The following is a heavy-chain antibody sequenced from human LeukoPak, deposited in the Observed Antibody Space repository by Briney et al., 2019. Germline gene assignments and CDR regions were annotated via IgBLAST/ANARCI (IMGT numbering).Heavy chain of an antibody. V-gene: IGHV3-23*01. CDR1: GFTFSNFA. J-gene: IGHJ4*02. CDR3: AGGGYDSSGYYPESLY. D-gene: IGHD3-22*01. CDR2: ISVSGDRT. Sequence: QPGESLRLSCAASGFTFSNFAMSWLRQAPGKGLEWVSGISVSGDRTYYADSVRGRFTISRGNSKNALYLQMNNLRGDDTAVYYCAGGGYDSSGYYPESLYWGQGTLVTVSS.